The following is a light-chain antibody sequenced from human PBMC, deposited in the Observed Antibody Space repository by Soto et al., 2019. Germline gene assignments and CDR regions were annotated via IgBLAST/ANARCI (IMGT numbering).Light chain of an antibody. CDR2: RNN. J-gene: IGLJ2*01. Sequence: SVLTQPPSASGTPGQRVTISCSGSSSNIGNTYVYWYQQLPGTAPKLLIYRNNQRPSGVPDRFSGSKSGTSASLAISGLRSEDEADYYCAAWDDSLSGPVVFGGGTKLTVL. CDR3: AAWDDSLSGPVV. V-gene: IGLV1-47*01. CDR1: SSNIGNTY.